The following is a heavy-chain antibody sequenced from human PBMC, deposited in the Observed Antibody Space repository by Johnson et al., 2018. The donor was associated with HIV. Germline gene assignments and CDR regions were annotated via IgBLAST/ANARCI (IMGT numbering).Heavy chain of an antibody. V-gene: IGHV3-20*04. Sequence: EQLVESGGGVERRGGSLRLSCAASGFTFDDYGMSWVRQGPGKGLEWVSGINWNGGSTGYADSVKGRFTISRDNTKNSLYLQMNSLRAEDTAVYYCARDSYKWEITASDIWGQGTMVTVSS. D-gene: IGHD1-26*01. J-gene: IGHJ3*02. CDR1: GFTFDDYG. CDR3: ARDSYKWEITASDI. CDR2: INWNGGST.